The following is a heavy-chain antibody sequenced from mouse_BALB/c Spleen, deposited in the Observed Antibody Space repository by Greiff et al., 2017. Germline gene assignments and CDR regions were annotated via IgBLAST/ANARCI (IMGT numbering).Heavy chain of an antibody. Sequence: EVKLVESGEGLVQPGGSRKLSCAASGFTFSSFGMHWVRQAPEKGLEWVAYISSGSSTIYYADTVKGRFTISRDNPKNTLFLQMTSLRSEDTAMYYCARDYKGSMDYWGQGTSVTVSS. D-gene: IGHD2-12*01. V-gene: IGHV5-17*02. CDR2: ISSGSSTI. J-gene: IGHJ4*01. CDR3: ARDYKGSMDY. CDR1: GFTFSSFG.